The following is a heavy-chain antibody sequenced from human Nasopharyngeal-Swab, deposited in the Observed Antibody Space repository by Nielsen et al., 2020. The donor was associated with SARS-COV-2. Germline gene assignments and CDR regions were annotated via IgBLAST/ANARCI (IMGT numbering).Heavy chain of an antibody. D-gene: IGHD6-19*01. CDR2: INWNGGKT. CDR1: GFKFDDHG. CDR3: ARELNGYSSGWVST. V-gene: IGHV3-20*04. J-gene: IGHJ5*02. Sequence: GGSLRLSCAASGFKFDDHGMSWVRQVPGKGLEWVSGINWNGGKTSYADSVKGRFTISRDNAKNSLYLEMNSLRAEDTAVYYCARELNGYSSGWVSTWGQGTLVSVSS.